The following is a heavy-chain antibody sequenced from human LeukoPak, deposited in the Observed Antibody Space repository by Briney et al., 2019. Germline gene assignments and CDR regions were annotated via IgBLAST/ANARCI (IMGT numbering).Heavy chain of an antibody. J-gene: IGHJ3*02. V-gene: IGHV3-30*04. Sequence: GGSLRLSCAASGFTFSSYAMHWVRQAPGKGLEWVADISYDGSNKYYADSVKGRFTISRDNSKNTLYLQMNSLRAEDTAVYYCAREGLDYNSSDYDAFDIGGQGTMVTVSS. D-gene: IGHD3-22*01. CDR1: GFTFSSYA. CDR3: AREGLDYNSSDYDAFDI. CDR2: ISYDGSNK.